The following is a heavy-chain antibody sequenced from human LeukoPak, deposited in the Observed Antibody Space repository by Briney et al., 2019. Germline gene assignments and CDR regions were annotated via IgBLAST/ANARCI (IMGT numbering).Heavy chain of an antibody. J-gene: IGHJ4*02. CDR2: ISGSGGST. V-gene: IGHV3-23*01. CDR1: GFTFSSYA. D-gene: IGHD2-2*01. Sequence: GGSLRVSCAASGFTFSSYAMSWVRQARGKGLEWVSAISGSGGSTYYADSVKGRFTISRDNSKNTLYLQMNSLRAEDTAVYYCAKVLSIVVVPAAMGEIDYWGQGTLVTVSS. CDR3: AKVLSIVVVPAAMGEIDY.